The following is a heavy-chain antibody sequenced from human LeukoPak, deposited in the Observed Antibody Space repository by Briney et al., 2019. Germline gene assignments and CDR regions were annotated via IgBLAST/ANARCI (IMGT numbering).Heavy chain of an antibody. CDR1: GGTFTNYA. D-gene: IGHD3-9*01. Sequence: SVKVSCKASGGTFTNYAINWVRQAPGQGLEWMGRIIPILDVTNYAQKFQGRVTITADQSTSTAYMELSSLRSEDTAVYYCGGGGGVDILTGFQYWGQGTLVTVSS. CDR2: IIPILDVT. J-gene: IGHJ4*02. V-gene: IGHV1-69*04. CDR3: GGGGGVDILTGFQY.